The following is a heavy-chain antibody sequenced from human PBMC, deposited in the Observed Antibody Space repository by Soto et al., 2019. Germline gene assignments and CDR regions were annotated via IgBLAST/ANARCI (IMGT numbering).Heavy chain of an antibody. CDR1: GYTFNSYG. CDR2: ISAYNGNT. V-gene: IGHV1-18*01. Sequence: ASVKVSCKASGYTFNSYGISWVRQAPGQGLEWMGWISAYNGNTNYAQKLQGRVTMTTDTSTSTAYMELRSLRSDDTAVYYCARDLGYCTNGVCYTDLYYYYYMDVWGKGTTVTVSS. CDR3: ARDLGYCTNGVCYTDLYYYYYMDV. J-gene: IGHJ6*03. D-gene: IGHD2-8*01.